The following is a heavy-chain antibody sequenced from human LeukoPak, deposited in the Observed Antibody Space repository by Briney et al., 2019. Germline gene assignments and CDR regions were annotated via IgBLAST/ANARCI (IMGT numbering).Heavy chain of an antibody. CDR1: GGTFRGYY. J-gene: IGHJ4*02. CDR2: INHRGST. V-gene: IGHV4-34*01. D-gene: IGHD3-22*01. CDR3: ARGPDFYDSSGYYPI. Sequence: SETLSLTCAVYGGTFRGYYWSWIRQPPGKGLEWIGEINHRGSTNYNPSLKSRVTISVDTSENQFSLKLSSVTAADTAVYYCARGPDFYDSSGYYPIWGQGTLVTVSS.